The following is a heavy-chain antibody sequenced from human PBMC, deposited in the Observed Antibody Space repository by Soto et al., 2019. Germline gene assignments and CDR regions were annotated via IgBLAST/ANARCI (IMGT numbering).Heavy chain of an antibody. J-gene: IGHJ4*02. CDR3: ARGFPLDCSVYHLDY. CDR2: INHSGST. D-gene: IGHD3-22*01. V-gene: IGHV4-34*01. CDR1: GGSFSVYY. Sequence: SETLSLTCAVYGGSFSVYYWSWIRQPPGKGLEWIGEINHSGSTNYNPSLKSRVTISVDTSKNQFSLKLSSVTAADTAVYYCARGFPLDCSVYHLDYWGQGTLVTVSS.